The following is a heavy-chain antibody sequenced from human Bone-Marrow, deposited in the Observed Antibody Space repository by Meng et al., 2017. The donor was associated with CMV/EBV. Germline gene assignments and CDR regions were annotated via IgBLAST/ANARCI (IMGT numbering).Heavy chain of an antibody. CDR3: ACTPITMILNCFDY. CDR2: IYYSGSN. D-gene: IGHD3-22*01. J-gene: IGHJ4*02. Sequence: PAPWRVETSETLSLTCTVSGGSIISSSCDCGWNCHRPGQGLGWIGSIYYSGSNYYNPSLKSRLTISVDTSKNQFSLKLSSVTAADTAVYYCACTPITMILNCFDYWGQGTLVTVSS. CDR1: GGSIISSSCD. V-gene: IGHV4-39*07.